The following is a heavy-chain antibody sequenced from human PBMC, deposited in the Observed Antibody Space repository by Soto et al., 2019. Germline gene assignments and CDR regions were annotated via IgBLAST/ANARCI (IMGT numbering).Heavy chain of an antibody. D-gene: IGHD2-2*01. J-gene: IGHJ6*02. CDR1: GVTFSSYS. Sequence: GGSLRLSCAASGVTFSSYSMNWVRQAPGKGPEWVANIRQDGGETYYVDSVKGRFTISRDNAKSSLYLQMNSLRAEDTAVYYCARIVVPIVSHYGMDVWGQGTTVTVSS. V-gene: IGHV3-7*02. CDR2: IRQDGGET. CDR3: ARIVVPIVSHYGMDV.